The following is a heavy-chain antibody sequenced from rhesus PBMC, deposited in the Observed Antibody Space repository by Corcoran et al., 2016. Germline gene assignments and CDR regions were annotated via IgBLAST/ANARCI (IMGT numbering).Heavy chain of an antibody. Sequence: QLQLQESVPGLVKPSETLSLTCAVSGGSISSSYWSWIRQAPGKGLEWVGYIDGSGISPHFNPSLNSRVPLSVDPSKNQLSLKLSSVTAAATAVYYCARDRTSIAGTLDVWGAGVLVTVSS. CDR3: ARDRTSIAGTLDV. J-gene: IGHJ5-1*01. V-gene: IGHV4-169*02. CDR1: GGSISSSY. CDR2: IDGSGISP. D-gene: IGHD1-14*01.